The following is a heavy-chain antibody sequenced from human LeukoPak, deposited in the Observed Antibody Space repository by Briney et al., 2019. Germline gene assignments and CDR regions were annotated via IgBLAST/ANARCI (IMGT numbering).Heavy chain of an antibody. V-gene: IGHV3-33*01. CDR3: ALGDSSGYFSY. D-gene: IGHD3-22*01. CDR2: IWYNGSNK. J-gene: IGHJ4*02. CDR1: GFTFSNYG. Sequence: GRSLRLSCAASGFTFSNYGMHWVRQAPGKGLEWVAVIWYNGSNKYYADSVKGRFTTSRDNSKNTLYLQMNSLRAEETAVYYCALGDSSGYFSYWGQGTLVTASS.